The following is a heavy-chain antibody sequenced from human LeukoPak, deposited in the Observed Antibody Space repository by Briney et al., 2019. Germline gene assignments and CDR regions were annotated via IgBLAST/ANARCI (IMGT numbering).Heavy chain of an antibody. V-gene: IGHV4-59*08. CDR1: GGSLSSYY. CDR3: ARHSVVTPYYDFWSGPDV. J-gene: IGHJ6*04. D-gene: IGHD3-3*01. Sequence: ETLSLTCTVSGGSLSSYYWSWIRQPPGKGLEWIGYIYYSGSTNYNPSLKSRVTISVDTSKNQFSLKLSSVTAADTAVYYCARHSVVTPYYDFWSGPDVWGKGTTVTVSS. CDR2: IYYSGST.